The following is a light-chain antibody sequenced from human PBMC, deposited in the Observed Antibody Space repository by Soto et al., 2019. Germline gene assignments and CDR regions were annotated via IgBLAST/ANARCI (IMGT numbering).Light chain of an antibody. CDR3: QQSYSAPLT. CDR2: TAS. Sequence: DIQMTQSPSSLSASVGDRVTITCRASQTIHSSLNWYQQKPGKAPNLLIYTASTLQSGVPSRFSGSGSGTEFSLTISGLQREDFATYYCQQSYSAPLTFGQGTAVEVK. CDR1: QTIHSS. J-gene: IGKJ1*01. V-gene: IGKV1-39*01.